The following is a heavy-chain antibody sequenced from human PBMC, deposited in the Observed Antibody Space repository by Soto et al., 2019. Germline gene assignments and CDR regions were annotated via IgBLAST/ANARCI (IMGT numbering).Heavy chain of an antibody. V-gene: IGHV4-34*01. D-gene: IGHD1-7*01. CDR2: INHSGST. CDR1: GGSFSGYY. CDR3: ARRGTDSYFDY. J-gene: IGHJ4*02. Sequence: SETLSLTCAVYGGSFSGYYWSWIRQPPGKGLEWIGEINHSGSTNYNPSLKSRVTISVDTSKNQFSLKLSSVTAADTAVYYCARRGTDSYFDYWGQGTLVTVSS.